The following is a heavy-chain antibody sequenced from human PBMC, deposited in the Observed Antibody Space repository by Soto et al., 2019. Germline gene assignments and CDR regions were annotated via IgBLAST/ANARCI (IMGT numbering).Heavy chain of an antibody. V-gene: IGHV3-49*03. Sequence: GWSLRLSCTASGFTFGDYAMSWFRQAPGKGLEWVGFIRSKAYGGTTEYAASVKGRFTISRDDSKSIAYLQMNSLKTEDTAVYYCTRAPSRVRPSVWFDPWGQGTLVTLSS. J-gene: IGHJ5*02. CDR1: GFTFGDYA. CDR3: TRAPSRVRPSVWFDP. D-gene: IGHD3-10*01. CDR2: IRSKAYGGTT.